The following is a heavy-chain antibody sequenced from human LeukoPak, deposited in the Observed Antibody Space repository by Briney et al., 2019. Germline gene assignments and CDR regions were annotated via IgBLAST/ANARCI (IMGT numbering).Heavy chain of an antibody. CDR1: GYTFTGYY. D-gene: IGHD3-9*01. CDR3: ARDVLRYYDWLRIFDF. J-gene: IGHJ4*02. CDR2: INANSGDT. Sequence: ASVKVSCKASGYTFTGYYMHWVRQVPGQGLEWMGGINANSGDTNYAQKFQGRVTMTRDTSSTTAYMELSRLRSDDTAVYFCARDVLRYYDWLRIFDFWGQGTPVTVSS. V-gene: IGHV1-2*02.